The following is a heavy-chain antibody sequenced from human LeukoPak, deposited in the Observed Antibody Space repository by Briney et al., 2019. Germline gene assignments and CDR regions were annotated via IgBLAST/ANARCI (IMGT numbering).Heavy chain of an antibody. CDR3: ARTEGKRSDYSFPFDY. V-gene: IGHV3-11*01. J-gene: IGHJ4*02. CDR1: GFTFSDYY. D-gene: IGHD3-22*01. Sequence: GGSLRLSCVGSGFTFSDYYMNWLRQAPGKGLEWVSYISSSGTSIYYADSVKGRFIISRDNAKDSLYLQMDSLRAEDTAVYYCARTEGKRSDYSFPFDYWGQGTLVTVSS. CDR2: ISSSGTSI.